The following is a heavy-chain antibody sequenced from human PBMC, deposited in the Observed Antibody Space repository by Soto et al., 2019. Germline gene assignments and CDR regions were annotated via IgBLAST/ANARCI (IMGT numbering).Heavy chain of an antibody. CDR3: ARHSGYDYGFDN. Sequence: GASVKVSCKASGYTFAGYYIHWVRLAPGQGLEWMGWINPNTGGTNYAQKFQGRVTMTRDTSTSTAYMELSNLRTDDTAVYYCARHSGYDYGFDNWGQGTLVTVSS. V-gene: IGHV1-2*02. J-gene: IGHJ4*02. CDR1: GYTFAGYY. D-gene: IGHD5-12*01. CDR2: INPNTGGT.